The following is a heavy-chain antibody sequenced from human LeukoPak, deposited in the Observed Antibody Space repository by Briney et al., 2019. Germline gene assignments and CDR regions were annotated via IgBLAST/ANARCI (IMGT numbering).Heavy chain of an antibody. V-gene: IGHV3-74*01. J-gene: IGHJ6*03. CDR1: GFSFSSYW. D-gene: IGHD6-6*01. CDR2: ISNDESTI. Sequence: GGSLRLSCAASGFSFSSYWMHWVRQAPGKGPVWVSLISNDESTIIYADSVKGRFTISRDNSKDTLYLQMNSLRAEDTAVYYCARDVVAARIYYYYYMDVWGKGTTVTVSS. CDR3: ARDVVAARIYYYYYMDV.